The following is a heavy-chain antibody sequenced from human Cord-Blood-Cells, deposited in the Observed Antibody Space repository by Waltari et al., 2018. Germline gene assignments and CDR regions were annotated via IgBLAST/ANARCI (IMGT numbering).Heavy chain of an antibody. Sequence: QVQLVESGGGVVQPGRSLRLSCAASGFTFSSYGMQWVRQAPGKGLEWVAVIWYDGSNKYYADSVKGRFTISRDNSKNTLYLQMNSLRAEDTAVYYCARAGSSGWYYFDYWGQGTLVTVSS. J-gene: IGHJ4*02. CDR2: IWYDGSNK. V-gene: IGHV3-33*01. D-gene: IGHD6-19*01. CDR3: ARAGSSGWYYFDY. CDR1: GFTFSSYG.